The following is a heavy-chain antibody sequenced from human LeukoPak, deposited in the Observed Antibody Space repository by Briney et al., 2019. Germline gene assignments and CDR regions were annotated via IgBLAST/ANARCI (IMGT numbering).Heavy chain of an antibody. V-gene: IGHV4-61*09. Sequence: SETLSLTCTVSGGSIISGSNYWSWIRQPAGKGLEWIGHIYTSGSTKYNPSLKSRVTISVDTSKNQFSLKLTSVTAADTAMYYCARYSAGRYDFWSGYFHAFDIWGQGTMVTVSS. CDR3: ARYSAGRYDFWSGYFHAFDI. D-gene: IGHD3-3*01. CDR1: GGSIISGSNY. CDR2: IYTSGST. J-gene: IGHJ3*02.